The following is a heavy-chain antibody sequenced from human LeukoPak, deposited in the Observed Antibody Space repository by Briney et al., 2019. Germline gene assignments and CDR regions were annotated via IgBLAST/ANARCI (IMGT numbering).Heavy chain of an antibody. CDR3: AKHNSGNFIYFDS. J-gene: IGHJ4*02. CDR2: ITGSGGTT. V-gene: IGHV3-23*01. CDR1: GFTFTDYW. D-gene: IGHD1-26*01. Sequence: GGSLRLSCAASGFTFTDYWMTWVRQAPGKGLEWVSGITGSGGTTYYADSVKGRFTLSRDNSKNTLYLQMNSLGAEDTAVYYCAKHNSGNFIYFDSWGQGALVTVSS.